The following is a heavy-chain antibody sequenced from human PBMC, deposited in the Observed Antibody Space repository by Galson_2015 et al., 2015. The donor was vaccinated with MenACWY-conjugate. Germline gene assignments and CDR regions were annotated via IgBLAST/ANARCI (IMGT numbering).Heavy chain of an antibody. CDR2: IYYSGST. J-gene: IGHJ5*02. D-gene: IGHD3-22*01. V-gene: IGHV4-59*08. CDR1: GGSISSYY. CDR3: ARHGRYYDSSGHNWFDP. Sequence: SEPLSLTCTVSGGSISSYYWSWIRQPPGKGLEWIGYIYYSGSTNYNPSLKSRVTISVDTSKNQFSLKLSSVTAADTAVYYCARHGRYYDSSGHNWFDPWGQGTLVTVSS.